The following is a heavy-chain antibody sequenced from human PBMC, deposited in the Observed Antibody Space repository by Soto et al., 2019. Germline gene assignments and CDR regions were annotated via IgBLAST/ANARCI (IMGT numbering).Heavy chain of an antibody. CDR3: ARALGDYGDY. D-gene: IGHD4-17*01. CDR2: ISYDGSNK. Sequence: GGSLRLSCAASGFTFSSYAMHWVRQAPGKGLEWVAVISYDGSNKYYADSVKGRFTISRDNSKNTLYLQMNSLRVEDTAVYYCARALGDYGDYWGQGTLVTVSS. CDR1: GFTFSSYA. V-gene: IGHV3-30-3*01. J-gene: IGHJ4*02.